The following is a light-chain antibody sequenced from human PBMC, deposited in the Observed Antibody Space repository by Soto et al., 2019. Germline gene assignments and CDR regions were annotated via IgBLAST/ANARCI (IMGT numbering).Light chain of an antibody. CDR2: EVS. CDR1: SSDVGGYNY. CDR3: SSFSGNNNLL. V-gene: IGLV2-8*01. Sequence: QSALTQPPSASGSPGQSVTISCTGTSSDVGGYNYVSWYQQHPGKAPKLMISEVSKRPSGVPDRFSGSKSGNTASLTVSGLQAEDEAEYYCSSFSGNNNLLFGGGTKVTVL. J-gene: IGLJ2*01.